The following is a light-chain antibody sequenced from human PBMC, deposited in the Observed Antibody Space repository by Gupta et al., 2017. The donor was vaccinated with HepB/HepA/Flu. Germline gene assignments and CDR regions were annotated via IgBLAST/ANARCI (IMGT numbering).Light chain of an antibody. CDR1: QSLLHRNGNNY. CDR2: LGS. J-gene: IGKJ5*01. V-gene: IGKV2-28*01. CDR3: RQVLQTPQLT. Sequence: DIVMTQSPLSLPVTPGEPASISCRSSQSLLHRNGNNYLDWYLQKPGQAPQLLIYLGSNRASGVPDRFSGRGSGTDFTLKISRVEAEDVGVYYCRQVLQTPQLTFGQGTLLEIK.